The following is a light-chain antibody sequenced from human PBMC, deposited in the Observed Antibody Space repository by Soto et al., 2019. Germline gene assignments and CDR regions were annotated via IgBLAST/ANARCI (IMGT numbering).Light chain of an antibody. CDR1: QDISNF. V-gene: IGKV1-17*03. Sequence: DIQMTQSPSAMSASVGDRVTITCRASQDISNFLAWFQQKPGKVPERLIYAASSLQSGVPSRFGGSGSGTEFTLTISSLQPEDFATYFCQQIYSAPLTFGGGTKVDIK. CDR3: QQIYSAPLT. J-gene: IGKJ4*01. CDR2: AAS.